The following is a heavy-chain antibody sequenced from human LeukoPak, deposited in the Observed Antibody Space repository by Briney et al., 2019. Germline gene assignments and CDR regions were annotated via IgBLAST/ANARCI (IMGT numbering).Heavy chain of an antibody. Sequence: GGSLRLSCAASGFTFSSYSMNWVRQAPGKGLEWVSSITSRSSYTYYADSMKGRFTIPRDNAKNSLYLQMNSLRAEDTAIYYCARDPIAAAASGGDSWGQGTLVTVSS. D-gene: IGHD6-13*01. V-gene: IGHV3-21*01. CDR1: GFTFSSYS. CDR2: ITSRSSYT. J-gene: IGHJ4*02. CDR3: ARDPIAAAASGGDS.